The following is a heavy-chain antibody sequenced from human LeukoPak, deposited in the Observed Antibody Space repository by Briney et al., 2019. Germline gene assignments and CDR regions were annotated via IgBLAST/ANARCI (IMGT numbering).Heavy chain of an antibody. CDR1: GGSISSYF. V-gene: IGHV4-59*01. Sequence: SETLSLTCTVSGGSISSYFWSWIRQPPGKGLEWLAYIHYSENTNYNPSLKSRVTISLDTSKNQFSLMLSSVTAADTAVYYCARDRRWELLHAFDIWGQGTMVTVSS. J-gene: IGHJ3*02. CDR2: IHYSENT. D-gene: IGHD1-26*01. CDR3: ARDRRWELLHAFDI.